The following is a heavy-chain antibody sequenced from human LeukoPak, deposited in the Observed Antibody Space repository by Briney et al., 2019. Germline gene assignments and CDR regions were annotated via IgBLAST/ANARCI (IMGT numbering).Heavy chain of an antibody. J-gene: IGHJ3*02. CDR1: GFTFSSYA. CDR3: AKDRSGWSSFSDAFDI. Sequence: GGSLRLSCAASGFTFSSYAMSWVRQAPGKGLEWVSAISGSGGSTYYADSVKGRFTISRDNSKNTLYLQMNSLRAEDTAVYYCAKDRSGWSSFSDAFDIWGQGTMVTVSS. D-gene: IGHD6-19*01. V-gene: IGHV3-23*01. CDR2: ISGSGGST.